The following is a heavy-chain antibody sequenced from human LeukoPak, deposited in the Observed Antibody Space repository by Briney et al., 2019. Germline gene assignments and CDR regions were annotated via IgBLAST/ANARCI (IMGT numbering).Heavy chain of an antibody. CDR2: INPSGGST. V-gene: IGHV1-46*01. Sequence: GASVKVSCKASGYTFTGYYMHWVRQAPGQGLEWMGIINPSGGSTSYAQKFQGRVTMTRDTSTSTVYMELSSLRSEDTAVYYCARAGSQNAFDIWGQGTMVTVSS. CDR3: ARAGSQNAFDI. D-gene: IGHD3-10*01. J-gene: IGHJ3*02. CDR1: GYTFTGYY.